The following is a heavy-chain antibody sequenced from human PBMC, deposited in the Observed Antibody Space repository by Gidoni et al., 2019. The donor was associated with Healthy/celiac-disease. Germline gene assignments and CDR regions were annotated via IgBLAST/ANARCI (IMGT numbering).Heavy chain of an antibody. Sequence: EVQLVESGGGLVQPGGSLRLSCAASGFTFSSYSMNWVRQAPGKGLEWVSYISSSSSTIYYADSVKGRFTISRDNAKNSLYLQMNSLRAEDTAVYYCANNIVGATAYRTSFWGQGTLVTVSS. CDR3: ANNIVGATAYRTSF. V-gene: IGHV3-48*04. D-gene: IGHD1-26*01. CDR1: GFTFSSYS. CDR2: ISSSSSTI. J-gene: IGHJ4*02.